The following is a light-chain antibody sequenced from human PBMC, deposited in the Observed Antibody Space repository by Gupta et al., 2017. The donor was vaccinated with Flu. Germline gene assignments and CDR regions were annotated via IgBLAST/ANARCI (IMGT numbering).Light chain of an antibody. Sequence: VMTQSPATLSVSPGQSATLSCRASQSVGDNVAWYQQKRGQAPRLLIYGASTRDSGIPARFSGSGYGTEFTLTISSRQSDVFALYYCQQYDDWPPWTFGQGT. V-gene: IGKV3-15*01. CDR3: QQYDDWPPWT. J-gene: IGKJ1*01. CDR2: GAS. CDR1: QSVGDN.